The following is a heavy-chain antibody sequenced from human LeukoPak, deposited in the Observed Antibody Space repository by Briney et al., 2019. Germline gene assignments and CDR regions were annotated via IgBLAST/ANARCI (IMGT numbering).Heavy chain of an antibody. CDR2: ISSSGSTI. CDR1: GFTFSSYE. V-gene: IGHV3-48*03. D-gene: IGHD2-2*01. Sequence: PGGSLRLSCAASGFTFSSYEMNWVRQAPGKGLEWVSYISSSGSTIYYADSVKGRFTISRDNAKSSLYLQMNSLRAEDTAVYYCARVGELVPAPHYYYGMDVWGKGTTVTVSS. J-gene: IGHJ6*04. CDR3: ARVGELVPAPHYYYGMDV.